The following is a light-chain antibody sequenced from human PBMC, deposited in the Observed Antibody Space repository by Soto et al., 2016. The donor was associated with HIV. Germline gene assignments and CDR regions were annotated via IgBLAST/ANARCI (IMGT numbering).Light chain of an antibody. CDR1: NIGIKS. Sequence: SYVLTQPPSVSVAPGKTARIPCGGNNIGIKSVHWYQRKPGQAPVLVVYDDSDRPSGIPERFSGSNSASTATLTISRVEAGDEADYYCQVWDSSSDQVFGGGTKLTVL. J-gene: IGLJ3*02. CDR2: DDS. V-gene: IGLV3-21*03. CDR3: QVWDSSSDQV.